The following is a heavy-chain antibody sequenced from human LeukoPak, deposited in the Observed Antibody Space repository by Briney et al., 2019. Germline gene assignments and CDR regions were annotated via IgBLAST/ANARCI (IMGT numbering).Heavy chain of an antibody. Sequence: SETLSLTCTVSGGSINSGIYYWSWIRQPAGKGLEWIGRIYTSGSTNYNPSLKSRVTISVDTSKNQFSLKLSSVTAADTAVYYCAAKYYYMDVWGKGTTVTVSS. V-gene: IGHV4-61*02. CDR3: AAKYYYMDV. CDR2: IYTSGST. CDR1: GGSINSGIYY. J-gene: IGHJ6*03.